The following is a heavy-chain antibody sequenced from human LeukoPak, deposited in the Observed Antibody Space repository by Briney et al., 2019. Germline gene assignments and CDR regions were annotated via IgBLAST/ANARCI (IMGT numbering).Heavy chain of an antibody. Sequence: SETLSLTCTVSGGSISSSSYYWGWIRQPPGKGLEWIGEINHSGVADYNPSLKSRVTISLDTSKNQFSLRLRSVTAADTAMYYCARILRYYGSGSYGYWGQGTLVTVSS. CDR1: GGSISSSSYY. V-gene: IGHV4-39*07. J-gene: IGHJ4*02. CDR3: ARILRYYGSGSYGY. D-gene: IGHD3-10*01. CDR2: INHSGVA.